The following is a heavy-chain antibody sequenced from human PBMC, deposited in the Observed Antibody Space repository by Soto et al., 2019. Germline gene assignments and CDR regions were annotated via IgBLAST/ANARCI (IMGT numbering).Heavy chain of an antibody. J-gene: IGHJ4*02. CDR3: AKTVGATKHEAY. CDR2: ISNSDDVG. V-gene: IGHV3-23*01. D-gene: IGHD1-26*01. CDR1: GFNFTNHV. Sequence: EVQLLESGGGLVQPRRSLRLSCSASGFNFTNHVINWVRQAPGKSLEWVPSISNSDDVGFYADSVRGRFLVSRVISTTSAYPQMYYLRVEHTAVYYCAKTVGATKHEAYWGQGTLVTVSS.